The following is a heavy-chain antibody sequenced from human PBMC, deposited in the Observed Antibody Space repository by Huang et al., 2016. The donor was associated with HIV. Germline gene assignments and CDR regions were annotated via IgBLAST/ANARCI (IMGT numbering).Heavy chain of an antibody. CDR1: GYSFSSYW. Sequence: VQLVQSGAEVKKPGESLKISCKGSGYSFSSYWIAWVRQMPGKGLEGMGIIFPDDSDTTYSPSFEGQVTISADKSIGTADLQWSSLKASDTAMYYCARRFSSSSGYFDYWGQGSLVTVSS. V-gene: IGHV5-51*01. J-gene: IGHJ4*02. CDR3: ARRFSSSSGYFDY. D-gene: IGHD6-6*01. CDR2: IFPDDSDT.